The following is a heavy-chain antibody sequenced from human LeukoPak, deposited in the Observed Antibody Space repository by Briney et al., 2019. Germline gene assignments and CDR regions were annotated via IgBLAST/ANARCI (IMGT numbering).Heavy chain of an antibody. Sequence: GGSLRLSCAASGFTFSSYAMSWVRQAPGKGLEWVSAISGSGGSTYYADSVKGRFTISRDNSKNTLYLQMNSLRAEDTAVYYCAKRYSSGWYAYYYMDVWGKGTTVTISS. D-gene: IGHD6-19*01. J-gene: IGHJ6*03. V-gene: IGHV3-23*01. CDR2: ISGSGGST. CDR1: GFTFSSYA. CDR3: AKRYSSGWYAYYYMDV.